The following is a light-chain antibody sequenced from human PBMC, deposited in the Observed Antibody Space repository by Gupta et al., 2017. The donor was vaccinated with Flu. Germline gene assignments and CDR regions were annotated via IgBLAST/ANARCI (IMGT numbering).Light chain of an antibody. CDR2: AAS. CDR3: QKNDRAPIT. V-gene: IGKV1-27*01. Sequence: DIQMTQSPSSLSASVAARVTITCRANQGINNWIAWYKQRPGKGPKLLSDAASTMQSGVTSRCSGSRSGTDFTLAISSLQPEDVSTYYWQKNDRAPITFGRGTRVEI. CDR1: QGINNW. J-gene: IGKJ4*01.